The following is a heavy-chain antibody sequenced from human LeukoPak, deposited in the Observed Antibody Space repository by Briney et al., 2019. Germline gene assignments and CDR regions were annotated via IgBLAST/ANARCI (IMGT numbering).Heavy chain of an antibody. CDR1: GGSISSYY. CDR3: AKWEPWAFDI. CDR2: IYYSGST. Sequence: SETLSLTCTVSGGSISSYYWSWIRQPPGKGLEWIGYIYYSGSTNYNPSLKSRVTISVDRSKNQFSLKLSSVTAADTAVYYCAKWEPWAFDIWGQGTMVTVSS. J-gene: IGHJ3*02. V-gene: IGHV4-59*12. D-gene: IGHD1-26*01.